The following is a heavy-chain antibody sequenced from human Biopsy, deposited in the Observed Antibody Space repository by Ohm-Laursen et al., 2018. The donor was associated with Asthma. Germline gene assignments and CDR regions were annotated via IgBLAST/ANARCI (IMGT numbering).Heavy chain of an antibody. V-gene: IGHV4-31*01. J-gene: IGHJ6*02. CDR2: IYYSGST. CDR1: YGSITSGGYY. CDR3: ARGQKPSGYSSGWYRRYGMDV. Sequence: TLSLTCTVSYGSITSGGYYWTWIRQHPGKGLEWIGFIYYSGSTYYNPSLKSQVTISVETSKNQFSLKLSSVTAADTAVYYCARGQKPSGYSSGWYRRYGMDVWGQGTTVTVSS. D-gene: IGHD6-19*01.